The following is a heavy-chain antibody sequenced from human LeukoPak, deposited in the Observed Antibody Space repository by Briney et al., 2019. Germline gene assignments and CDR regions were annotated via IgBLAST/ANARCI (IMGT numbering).Heavy chain of an antibody. V-gene: IGHV4-31*03. CDR1: GGSMSCGGHH. D-gene: IGHD3-9*01. Sequence: PSETLSLTCTVSGGSMSCGGHHWTWIRQHPGGGLEWIGYVYSSGTTCYNPPLKSRLIISVDTSTNQFSLKLRPVAAADTALYYCARGMVWRDLLPGYSPSGEVVDAFDVWGQGTMVAVSS. J-gene: IGHJ3*01. CDR3: ARGMVWRDLLPGYSPSGEVVDAFDV. CDR2: VYSSGTT.